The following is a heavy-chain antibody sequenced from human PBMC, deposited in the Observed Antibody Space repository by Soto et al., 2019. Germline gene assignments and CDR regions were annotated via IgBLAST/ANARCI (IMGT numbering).Heavy chain of an antibody. Sequence: QVQLQESGPGVVKPSETLSLTCSVSGDSITTNGYYWVWIRQPPGKGLQWIGNFYWTGSTFSHRSLTSRVFISVDTTANEISVRLPSLTAADKAVYYCTISPYTYGLLVDYWGPGTLVTVSS. CDR1: GDSITTNGYY. J-gene: IGHJ4*02. CDR2: FYWTGST. D-gene: IGHD2-8*01. CDR3: TISPYTYGLLVDY. V-gene: IGHV4-39*01.